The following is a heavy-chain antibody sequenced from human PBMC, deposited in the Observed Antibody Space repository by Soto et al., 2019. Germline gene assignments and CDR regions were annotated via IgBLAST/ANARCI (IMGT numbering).Heavy chain of an antibody. CDR3: AKDRMGYDFWRTAVCRDGMDV. V-gene: IGHV3-23*01. J-gene: IGHJ6*02. Sequence: PGGSLRLSCAASGFTFSIYGMSWVRQVPGKGLEWVSTISDSGDSAYYADSVKGRFTISRDNSKNTLHLQMNSLRAEDTAVYYCAKDRMGYDFWRTAVCRDGMDVWGQGTTVTVSS. CDR1: GFTFSIYG. D-gene: IGHD3-3*01. CDR2: ISDSGDSA.